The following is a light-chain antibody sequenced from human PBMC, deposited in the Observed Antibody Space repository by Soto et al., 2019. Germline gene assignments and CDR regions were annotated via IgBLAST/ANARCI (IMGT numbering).Light chain of an antibody. CDR2: EVS. Sequence: QSALTQPASVSGSPGQSITISCTGTSSDVGGYNYVSWYQQHPGKAPKLIIYEVSNRPSGVSNRFSGSKSGNTASLTISGLQAEDEADYHCLSYTSSSPLYVFGTGTKLTVL. V-gene: IGLV2-14*01. J-gene: IGLJ1*01. CDR3: LSYTSSSPLYV. CDR1: SSDVGGYNY.